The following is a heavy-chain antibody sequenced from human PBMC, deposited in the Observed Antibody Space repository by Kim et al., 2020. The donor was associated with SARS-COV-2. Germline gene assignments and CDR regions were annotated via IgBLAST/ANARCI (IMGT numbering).Heavy chain of an antibody. CDR3: AKDNEGFGEPLNHLGAFDI. Sequence: GRFTISRDNSKNTLYLQMNSLRAEDTAVYYCAKDNEGFGEPLNHLGAFDIWGQGTMVTVSS. V-gene: IGHV3-23*01. D-gene: IGHD3-10*01. J-gene: IGHJ3*02.